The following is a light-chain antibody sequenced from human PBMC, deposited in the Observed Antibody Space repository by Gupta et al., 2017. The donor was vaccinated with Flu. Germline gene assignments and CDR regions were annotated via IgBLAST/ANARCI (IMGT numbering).Light chain of an antibody. CDR3: LQANSFPLT. CDR1: QHISSW. V-gene: IGKV1-12*01. J-gene: IGKJ4*01. CDR2: AAS. Sequence: DIQMTQSPSTVSASVGDKITITCRATQHISSWLAWYQQKPGKAPKVLISAASSLENGVPPRFSGSGYGTDFTLTISSLQPEDLATYFCLQANSFPLTFGGGTKVEMK.